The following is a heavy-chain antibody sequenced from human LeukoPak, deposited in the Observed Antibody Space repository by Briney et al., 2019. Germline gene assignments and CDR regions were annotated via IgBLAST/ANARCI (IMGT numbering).Heavy chain of an antibody. CDR1: GGSFSGYY. CDR3: ARGRGYSYGYWFDY. D-gene: IGHD5-18*01. V-gene: IGHV4-34*01. J-gene: IGHJ4*02. CDR2: INHSGST. Sequence: SETLSLTCAVYGGSFSGYYWSWIRQPPGKGLEWIGEINHSGSTNYNPSLKSRVTISVDTSKNQCSLKLSSVTAADTAVYYCARGRGYSYGYWFDYWGQGTLVTVSS.